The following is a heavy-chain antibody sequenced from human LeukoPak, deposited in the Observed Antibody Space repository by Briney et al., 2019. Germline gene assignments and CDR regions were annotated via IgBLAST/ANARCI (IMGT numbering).Heavy chain of an antibody. CDR1: GDSISSDSYY. Sequence: SETLSLTCTVSGDSISSDSYYWGWIRQPPGKGLEWIGSIYFSGSTYYNPSLKSRVTISVDTSKNQFSLKLSSVTAADTAVYYCARQMTTVTTRPGTFDYWGQGTLVTVSS. V-gene: IGHV4-39*01. D-gene: IGHD4-17*01. CDR3: ARQMTTVTTRPGTFDY. J-gene: IGHJ4*02. CDR2: IYFSGST.